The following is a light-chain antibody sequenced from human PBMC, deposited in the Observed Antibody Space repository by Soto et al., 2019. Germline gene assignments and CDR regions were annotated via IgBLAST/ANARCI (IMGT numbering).Light chain of an antibody. J-gene: IGKJ5*01. Sequence: DIQMTQSPSTLSASVGDRVTITCRASQGISNYLAWYQQKPGKVPKLLIYAASTLQSGVPSRFSGSGSGTDFTLTISSLQPEDVATYYCQKYNSALITFGQGTRLEIK. CDR1: QGISNY. V-gene: IGKV1-27*01. CDR3: QKYNSALIT. CDR2: AAS.